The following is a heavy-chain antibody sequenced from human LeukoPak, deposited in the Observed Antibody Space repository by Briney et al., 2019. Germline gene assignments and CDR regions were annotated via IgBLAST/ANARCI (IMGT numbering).Heavy chain of an antibody. Sequence: PGGSLRLSCAASGFTFSSYSMNWVRQAPGKGLEWVSYISSSSSTIYYADSVKGRFTISRDNSKNTLYLQMNSLRAEDTAVYYCAKDPHSYCSSTSCFTRGFDYWGQGTLVTVSS. CDR1: GFTFSSYS. J-gene: IGHJ4*02. V-gene: IGHV3-48*01. D-gene: IGHD2-2*02. CDR3: AKDPHSYCSSTSCFTRGFDY. CDR2: ISSSSSTI.